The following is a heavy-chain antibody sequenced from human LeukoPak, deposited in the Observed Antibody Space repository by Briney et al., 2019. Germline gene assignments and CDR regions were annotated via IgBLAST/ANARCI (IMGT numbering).Heavy chain of an antibody. Sequence: SQTLSLTCTVSGGSISSYYWSWIRQPPGKGREWVGYIYYSGSNNYNPSLKSRDTISVDTSKNQFPLKLSSVTAADTAVYYCATSPGIAAARPWYYFDCWGQGTLVTVSS. J-gene: IGHJ4*02. CDR1: GGSISSYY. CDR3: ATSPGIAAARPWYYFDC. CDR2: IYYSGSN. V-gene: IGHV4-59*01. D-gene: IGHD6-13*01.